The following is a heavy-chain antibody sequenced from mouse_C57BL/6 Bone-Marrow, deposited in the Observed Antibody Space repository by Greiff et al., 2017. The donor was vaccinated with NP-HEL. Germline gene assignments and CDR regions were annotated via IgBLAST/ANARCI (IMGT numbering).Heavy chain of an antibody. J-gene: IGHJ4*01. CDR1: GYTFTGYW. Sequence: QVQLQQSGAELMKPGASVKLSCKATGYTFTGYWIEWVKQRPGHGLEWIGEILPGSGSTNYNEKFKGKATFTADTSSNTAYMQLSSLTTEDSAIYYCARELFYDYYGYYAMDYWGQGTSVTVSS. CDR2: ILPGSGST. V-gene: IGHV1-9*01. CDR3: ARELFYDYYGYYAMDY. D-gene: IGHD1-1*01.